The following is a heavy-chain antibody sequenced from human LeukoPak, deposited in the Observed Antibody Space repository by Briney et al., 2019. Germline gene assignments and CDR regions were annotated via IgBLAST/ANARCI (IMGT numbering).Heavy chain of an antibody. CDR1: GFTFSNYG. CDR3: AKDPLGFCTRATCRFLDS. J-gene: IGHJ4*02. D-gene: IGHD2-8*01. Sequence: GGSLRLSCAASGFTFSNYGMHWVRQAPGKGLEWVAFIWYDGSNRYYADSVKGRFTISRDNSENTLFLQMSSLRTEDTAVYYCAKDPLGFCTRATCRFLDSWGQGTLVTVSS. V-gene: IGHV3-30*02. CDR2: IWYDGSNR.